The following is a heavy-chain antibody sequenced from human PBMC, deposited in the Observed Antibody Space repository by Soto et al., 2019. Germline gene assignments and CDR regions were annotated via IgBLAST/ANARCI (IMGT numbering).Heavy chain of an antibody. V-gene: IGHV1-69*02. CDR2: VNPILSMS. CDR1: GDTFNFYS. Sequence: QVQLVQSGAEVKSAGSSVKVSCKASGDTFNFYSINWVRQAPGLGLEWVGRVNPILSMSNYAQRFQGRVTMTADKSTGTAYMELWILRSADTAINYCACNYGAGYRALDSWGQGALVTVSS. J-gene: IGHJ4*02. D-gene: IGHD3-10*01. CDR3: ACNYGAGYRALDS.